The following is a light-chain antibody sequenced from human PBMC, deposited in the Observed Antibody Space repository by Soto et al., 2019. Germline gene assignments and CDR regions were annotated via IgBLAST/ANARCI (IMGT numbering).Light chain of an antibody. J-gene: IGKJ1*01. V-gene: IGKV1-5*01. CDR1: QRIGNW. CDR3: QQYNNYSKWT. Sequence: DIQMTQSPSTLSASVGDRVTITCRASQRIGNWLAWYQQKPGKAPNLLIYDASSLKSGVPSRFSGSGSGTTFTLTISSLQADDFATYYCQQYNNYSKWTFGQGTKVEIK. CDR2: DAS.